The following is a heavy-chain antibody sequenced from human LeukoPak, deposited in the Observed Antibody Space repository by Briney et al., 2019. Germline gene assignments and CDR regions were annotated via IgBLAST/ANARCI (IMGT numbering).Heavy chain of an antibody. CDR3: ARGSKITMVRGVNIYYDSSGYHYYFDY. V-gene: IGHV4-59*01. J-gene: IGHJ4*02. Sequence: SETLSLTCTVSGGSISSYYWSWIRQPPGKGLEWIGYIYYSGSTNYNPSLKSRVTISVDTSKNQFSLKLSSVTAADTAVYYCARGSKITMVRGVNIYYDSSGYHYYFDYWGQGTLVTVSS. CDR2: IYYSGST. D-gene: IGHD3-10*01. CDR1: GGSISSYY.